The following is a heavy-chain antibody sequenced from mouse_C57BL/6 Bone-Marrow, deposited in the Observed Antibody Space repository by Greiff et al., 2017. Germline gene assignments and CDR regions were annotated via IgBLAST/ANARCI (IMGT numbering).Heavy chain of an antibody. CDR3: ARSPPIYHYGKDY. D-gene: IGHD1-1*01. CDR1: GYTFTDYY. Sequence: EVQLQQSGPVLVKPGASVKMSCKASGYTFTDYYMNWVKQSHGKSLEWIGVINPYNGGTSYNQKFKGKAKLTVDKSSSTAYMELNSLTSEDSAVYYCARSPPIYHYGKDYWGQGTTLTVSS. CDR2: INPYNGGT. V-gene: IGHV1-19*01. J-gene: IGHJ2*01.